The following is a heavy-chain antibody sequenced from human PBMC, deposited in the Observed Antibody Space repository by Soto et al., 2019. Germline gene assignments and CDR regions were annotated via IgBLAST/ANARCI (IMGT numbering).Heavy chain of an antibody. CDR1: SDSVSHGHF. Sequence: QVQLQESGPGLVKPSGTLSLTCTVSSDSVSHGHFWNWARQTPNKGLEWIGEIDQTGSTNYNPSLENRVTMSMDKSKNECSLKLTSVTAADTAGYYGARAGEGSGWQAALFYWGQGSLVTVSS. J-gene: IGHJ4*02. D-gene: IGHD6-19*01. CDR2: IDQTGST. V-gene: IGHV4-4*02. CDR3: ARAGEGSGWQAALFY.